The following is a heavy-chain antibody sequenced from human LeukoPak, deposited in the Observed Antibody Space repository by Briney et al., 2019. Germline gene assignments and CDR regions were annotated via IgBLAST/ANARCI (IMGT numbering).Heavy chain of an antibody. CDR2: ISHDGSDK. D-gene: IGHD4-17*01. V-gene: IGHV3-30*04. Sequence: PGGSLRLSCAASGFTFTNYEINWVRQAPGRGLEWLSVISHDGSDKNNADSVKGRFIIARDNSKNTIYLQLNSLRPEDTAMYYCAREGVQTTVDAFDIWGLGTMVIVSS. CDR3: AREGVQTTVDAFDI. CDR1: GFTFTNYE. J-gene: IGHJ3*02.